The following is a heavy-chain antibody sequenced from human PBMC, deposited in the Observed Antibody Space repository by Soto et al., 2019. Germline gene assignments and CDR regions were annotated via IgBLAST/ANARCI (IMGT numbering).Heavy chain of an antibody. Sequence: PGGSLRLSCDASGFTFSDYAMSWVRQSPGKGLEWASGISGVGGSTYYPDSVKGRFTISRDNSKNTLYLQMNSLRAEDTAVYYCAKDSNPSYWGQGTLVTVSS. V-gene: IGHV3-23*01. CDR3: AKDSNPSY. J-gene: IGHJ4*02. CDR1: GFTFSDYA. D-gene: IGHD4-4*01. CDR2: ISGVGGST.